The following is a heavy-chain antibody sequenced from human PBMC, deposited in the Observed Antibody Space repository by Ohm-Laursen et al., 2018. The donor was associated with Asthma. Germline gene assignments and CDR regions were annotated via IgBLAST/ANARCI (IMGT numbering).Heavy chain of an antibody. CDR3: ARYRHPVTIFGVVRFQVSPDAFDI. Sequence: QTLSLTCAISGDSVSSNSAAWNWIRQSPSRGLEWLGRTYYRSKWYNDYAVSVKSRITINPDTSKNQFSLQLNSVTPEDTAVYYCARYRHPVTIFGVVRFQVSPDAFDIWGQGTMVTVSS. CDR1: GDSVSSNSAA. D-gene: IGHD3-3*01. CDR2: TYYRSKWYN. J-gene: IGHJ3*02. V-gene: IGHV6-1*01.